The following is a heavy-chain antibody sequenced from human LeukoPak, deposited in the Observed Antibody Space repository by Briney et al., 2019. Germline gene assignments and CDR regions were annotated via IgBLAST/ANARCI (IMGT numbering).Heavy chain of an antibody. J-gene: IGHJ4*02. CDR2: IKYDDSDT. CDR1: GFTFSSYW. V-gene: IGHV3-74*01. Sequence: GGSLRLSCAASGFTFSSYWMHWVRQAPGKGLVWVSRIKYDDSDTHYADSVKGRFTISRDNAKNTLYLQMNSLSAEDTAVYYCTTIRPDYWGQRTLVTVSS. D-gene: IGHD5-12*01. CDR3: TTIRPDY.